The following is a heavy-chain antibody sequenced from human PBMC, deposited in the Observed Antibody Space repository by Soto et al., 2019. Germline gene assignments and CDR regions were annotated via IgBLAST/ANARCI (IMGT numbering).Heavy chain of an antibody. D-gene: IGHD5-12*01. J-gene: IGHJ5*02. CDR2: IYYSGST. Sequence: SETLSLTCTVSGGSISSYYWSWIRQPPGKGLEWIGYIYYSGSTNYNPSLKSRVTISVDTSKNQFSLKLSSVTAADTAVYYCARGVPVATITDHNWFDPWGQGTLVTVSS. CDR1: GGSISSYY. CDR3: ARGVPVATITDHNWFDP. V-gene: IGHV4-59*01.